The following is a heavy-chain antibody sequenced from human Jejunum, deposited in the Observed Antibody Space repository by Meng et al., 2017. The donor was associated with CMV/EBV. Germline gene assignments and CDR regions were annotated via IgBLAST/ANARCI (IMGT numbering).Heavy chain of an antibody. CDR2: IYESGST. D-gene: IGHD1-14*01. Sequence: VSGDSSSSGDSYWSWIRQPPGKGLEWIGYIYESGSTSYNPSLESRVTISVDTSKNQFSLKVMSVTAADTAVYYCAREGTNSYYFDYWGQGTLVTVSS. J-gene: IGHJ4*02. CDR3: AREGTNSYYFDY. CDR1: GDSSSSGDSY. V-gene: IGHV4-30-4*01.